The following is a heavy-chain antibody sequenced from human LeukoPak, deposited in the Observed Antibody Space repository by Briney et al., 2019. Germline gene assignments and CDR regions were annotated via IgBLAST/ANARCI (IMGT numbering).Heavy chain of an antibody. CDR2: ISPSGGST. J-gene: IGHJ4*02. V-gene: IGHV1-46*01. CDR1: GYTFTSYY. CDR3: ARGRRRGYYGSGSYSSFDY. D-gene: IGHD3-10*01. Sequence: ASVKVSCKASGYTFTSYYMHWVRQAPGQGLEWMGIISPSGGSTNYPQKFQGRLNMTTDTSTSTVYMEQSSLRSEDTAVYYCARGRRRGYYGSGSYSSFDYWGQGTLVTVSS.